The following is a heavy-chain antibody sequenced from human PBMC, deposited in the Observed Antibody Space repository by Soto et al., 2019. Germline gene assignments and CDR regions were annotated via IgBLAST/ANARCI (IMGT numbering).Heavy chain of an antibody. V-gene: IGHV4-39*01. CDR1: GASISSSGYY. D-gene: IGHD2-2*02. CDR3: VRGGLLYQQSSYYVDV. Sequence: QVQLQESGPGLVSPWGTLSLTCTVSGASISSSGYYWGWIRQAPGKVLEWIGSIDYIGNTYYNPSLTRRVSVSVDTSNHQISLKLNPVTAADTAVHYCVRGGLLYQQSSYYVDVWGQGTLVTVYS. CDR2: IDYIGNT. J-gene: IGHJ4*02.